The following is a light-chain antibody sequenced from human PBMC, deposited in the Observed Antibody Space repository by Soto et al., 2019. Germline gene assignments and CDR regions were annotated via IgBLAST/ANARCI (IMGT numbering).Light chain of an antibody. V-gene: IGKV1-27*01. CDR3: QTYSTAPTWP. CDR2: GAS. CDR1: QGIADN. Sequence: DIQMTQSPSSLSASLGDSVSITCRANQGIADNLAWYQQKPGKVPKLLIYGASALHSGAPARFSGSGSETEFTLTISGLQPEDVATYYCQTYSTAPTWPFGQGTKVEIK. J-gene: IGKJ1*01.